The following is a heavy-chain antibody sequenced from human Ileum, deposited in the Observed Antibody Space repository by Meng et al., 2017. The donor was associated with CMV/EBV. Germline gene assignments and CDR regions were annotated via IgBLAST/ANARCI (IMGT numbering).Heavy chain of an antibody. J-gene: IGHJ4*02. CDR1: GDSISGYH. Sequence: QMHLQESGPGLVKPSETLSLTCIVSGDSISGYHWTWIRKPAGKGLEWIGRLRTSGTTDHNPSLKSRVTLSIDTSKSQFSLKLNSVTAADTAVYYCGRAGARGVPVDMWGQGTLVTVSS. D-gene: IGHD3-10*01. CDR2: LRTSGTT. V-gene: IGHV4-4*07. CDR3: GRAGARGVPVDM.